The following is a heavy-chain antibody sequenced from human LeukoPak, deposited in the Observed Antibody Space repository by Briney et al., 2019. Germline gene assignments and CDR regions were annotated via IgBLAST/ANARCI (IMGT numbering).Heavy chain of an antibody. CDR1: GFNFRNYW. CDR2: IKPDGGEK. CDR3: ARVTLLETKGATIDY. V-gene: IGHV3-7*01. Sequence: QSGGSLRLSCAASGFNFRNYWMRWVRQPPGKGLEWLANIKPDGGEKYYVDSVKGRFTISRDNVKSALYLQMDSLRAEDAAVYYCARVTLLETKGATIDYWGQGILVTVSS. J-gene: IGHJ4*02. D-gene: IGHD4-17*01.